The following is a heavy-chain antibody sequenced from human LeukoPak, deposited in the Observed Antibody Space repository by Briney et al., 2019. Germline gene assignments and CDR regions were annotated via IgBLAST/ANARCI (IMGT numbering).Heavy chain of an antibody. V-gene: IGHV1-18*01. CDR1: GYTFTSYG. CDR2: ISAYNGNT. D-gene: IGHD3-10*01. CDR3: ARDGEYLDGRIHKDY. Sequence: ASVKVSCKASGYTFTSYGISWVRQAPGQGLEWMGWISAYNGNTSYAQKLQGRVTMTTDTSTSTAYMELSSLRSDDTAVYYCARDGEYLDGRIHKDYWGQGTLDTVSS. J-gene: IGHJ4*02.